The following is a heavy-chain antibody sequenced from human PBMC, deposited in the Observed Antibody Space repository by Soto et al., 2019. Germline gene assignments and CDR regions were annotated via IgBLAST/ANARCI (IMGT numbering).Heavy chain of an antibody. J-gene: IGHJ4*02. CDR1: GGSISSYY. CDR3: AREQSDYYDSSDFDY. Sequence: SETLSLTCTVSGGSISSYYWSWIRQPPGKGLEWIGYIYYSGSTNYNPSLKGRFTISRDNAKNSLYLQMNSLRAEDTAVYYCAREQSDYYDSSDFDYWGQGTLVTVSS. D-gene: IGHD3-22*01. V-gene: IGHV4-59*12. CDR2: IYYSGST.